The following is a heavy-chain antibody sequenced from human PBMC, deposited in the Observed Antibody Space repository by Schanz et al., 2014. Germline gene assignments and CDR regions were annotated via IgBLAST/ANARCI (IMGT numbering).Heavy chain of an antibody. CDR1: GFAFSKSW. V-gene: IGHV3-7*01. D-gene: IGHD2-15*01. Sequence: EVQLVESGGGLVQPGGSLRLSCVASGFAFSKSWMSWVRQAPGKGLEWVANINQDGSEKHYVDSVKGRITISRDNAKNSLYLQMNSLRAEDTAVYYCARDKGGLIPFDYWGQGTLVAVSS. CDR3: ARDKGGLIPFDY. CDR2: INQDGSEK. J-gene: IGHJ4*02.